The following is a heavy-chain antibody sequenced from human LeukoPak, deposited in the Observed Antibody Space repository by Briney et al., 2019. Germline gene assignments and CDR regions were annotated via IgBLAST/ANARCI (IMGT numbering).Heavy chain of an antibody. CDR3: VGVNYYDTSLGFA. V-gene: IGHV2-70*11. J-gene: IGHJ4*02. D-gene: IGHD3-22*01. CDR2: IDWDDDK. Sequence: ESGPTLVNPTQTLTLTCTFSGFSLSTRGMCVSWIRQPPGKALEWLARIDWDDDKYYSTSLKTRLTISKDTSKNQVVLTVTNMDPVDTATYYCVGVNYYDTSLGFAWGQGTLVTVSS. CDR1: GFSLSTRGMC.